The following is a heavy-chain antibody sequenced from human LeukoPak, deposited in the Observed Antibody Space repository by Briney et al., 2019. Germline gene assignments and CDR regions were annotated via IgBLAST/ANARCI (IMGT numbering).Heavy chain of an antibody. Sequence: PGGSLRLSCAASGFTFSSYAMSWVRQAPGKGLEWVSAISGSGGSTYYADSVKGRFTISRDNSKNTLYLQMNSLRAEDTAVYYCAKMTGIVAAGRGQNDYWGQGTLVTVSS. J-gene: IGHJ4*02. CDR2: ISGSGGST. CDR3: AKMTGIVAAGRGQNDY. CDR1: GFTFSSYA. V-gene: IGHV3-23*01. D-gene: IGHD6-13*01.